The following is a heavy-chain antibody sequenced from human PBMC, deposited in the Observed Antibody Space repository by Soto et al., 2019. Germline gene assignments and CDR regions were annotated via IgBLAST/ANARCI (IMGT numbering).Heavy chain of an antibody. CDR2: FSHSGTA. Sequence: QMQLQESGTGLVRPSENLSLTCTVSGGSIGTSGFYWAWIRQAPGKGLEWIAGFSHSGTAYYNPSLNRRVTVSGSTSKNQFSLKLTSVTAADTAIFYCARGTGNYGHVFDFWGQGTLVSVSS. CDR3: ARGTGNYGHVFDF. D-gene: IGHD1-1*01. V-gene: IGHV4-39*01. CDR1: GGSIGTSGFY. J-gene: IGHJ4*02.